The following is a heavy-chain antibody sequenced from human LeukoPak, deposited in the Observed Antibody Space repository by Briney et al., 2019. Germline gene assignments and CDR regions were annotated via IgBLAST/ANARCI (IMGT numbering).Heavy chain of an antibody. V-gene: IGHV3-7*03. CDR1: GFTFSVYW. CDR2: IKEDGSKK. J-gene: IGHJ4*02. D-gene: IGHD3-9*01. Sequence: GGSLRLSCAASGFTFSVYWMAWVRQAPGKGLEWVANIKEDGSKKFHVDSVKGRLTISRDNAENSLYLQMNSLRAEDTAVYYCARILTGYDAFDYWGQETLVTVSS. CDR3: ARILTGYDAFDY.